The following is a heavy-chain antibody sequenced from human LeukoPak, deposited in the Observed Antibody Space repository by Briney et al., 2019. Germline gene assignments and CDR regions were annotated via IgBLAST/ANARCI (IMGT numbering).Heavy chain of an antibody. CDR1: GFTFSSYG. CDR3: ARRRDADY. Sequence: GGSLRLSCAASGFTFSSYGMHWVRQAPGKGLEWVSVIYSGGSTYYADSVKGRFTVSRDNSKNTLYLQMNSLRAEDTAVYYCARRRDADYWGQGTLVTVSS. J-gene: IGHJ4*02. V-gene: IGHV3-53*01. CDR2: IYSGGST. D-gene: IGHD5-24*01.